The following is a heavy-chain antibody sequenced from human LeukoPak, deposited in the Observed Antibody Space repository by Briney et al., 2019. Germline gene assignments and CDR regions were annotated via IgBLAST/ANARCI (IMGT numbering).Heavy chain of an antibody. D-gene: IGHD6-19*01. V-gene: IGHV5-51*01. CDR3: ARRTVDGVGWFDY. J-gene: IGHJ4*02. CDR1: GYIFTNYL. CDR2: IYPGDSDT. Sequence: GESLKISCNGSGYIFTNYLIGWVRALPGKGLEWVWIIYPGDSDTRYRPSFQRQVTISAEKRISTAYLQWGSLKASDTAMYYCARRTVDGVGWFDYWGKGTLVTVSS.